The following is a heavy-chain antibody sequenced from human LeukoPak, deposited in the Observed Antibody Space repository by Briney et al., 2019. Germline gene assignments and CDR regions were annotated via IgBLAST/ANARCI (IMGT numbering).Heavy chain of an antibody. CDR2: INHSVST. Sequence: PSETLSLTCAVYGGSFSGYYWSWSRHPPGKGGEWRGEINHSVSTTYNPSLNSRVNISVHTAKSHFPLMLSSVTAADTAVYYCARGGLYCSGGSCPLWFDPWGQGTLVTVSS. CDR3: ARGGLYCSGGSCPLWFDP. D-gene: IGHD2-15*01. J-gene: IGHJ5*02. CDR1: GGSFSGYY. V-gene: IGHV4-34*01.